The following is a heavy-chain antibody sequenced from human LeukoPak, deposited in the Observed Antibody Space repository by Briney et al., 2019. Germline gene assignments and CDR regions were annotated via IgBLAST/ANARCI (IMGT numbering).Heavy chain of an antibody. CDR1: GDSVSSNSAA. D-gene: IGHD5-24*01. CDR3: SRSDGASDFDY. J-gene: IGHJ4*02. V-gene: IGHV6-1*01. CDR2: TYYRSKWYN. Sequence: SQTLSLTCAISGDSVSSNSAAWTWIRQSPSRGLEWLGRTYYRSKWYNDYAVSLKSRISINPDTSKNQFSLQLNSVTPEDTAVYYRSRSDGASDFDYWGQGTLVTVSS.